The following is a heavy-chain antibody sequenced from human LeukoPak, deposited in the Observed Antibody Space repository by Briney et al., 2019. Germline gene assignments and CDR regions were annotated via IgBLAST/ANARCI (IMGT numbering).Heavy chain of an antibody. J-gene: IGHJ3*02. Sequence: RTSETLSLTCTVPGGSLSSYYWSWIRQPPGKGLEWIGYIFYSVTTNYNPSLKSRVTISVDTSKKQFSLKLSSVTAADTAVYYCARRNYNWNGSSDVFDIWGQGTMVIVSS. CDR3: ARRNYNWNGSSDVFDI. CDR2: IFYSVTT. D-gene: IGHD1-1*01. CDR1: GGSLSSYY. V-gene: IGHV4-59*01.